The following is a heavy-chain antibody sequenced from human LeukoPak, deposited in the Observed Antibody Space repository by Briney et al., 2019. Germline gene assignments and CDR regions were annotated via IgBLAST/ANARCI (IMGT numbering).Heavy chain of an antibody. CDR2: MNPNSGNT. D-gene: IGHD3-10*01. CDR3: AKGSGSYWAYYFDY. Sequence: GASVKVSCKASGYTFTSYDINWVRQATGQGLEWMGWMNPNSGNTGYAQKFQGRVTMTRNTSISAAYMELSSLRSEDTAVYYCAKGSGSYWAYYFDYWGQGTLVTVSS. V-gene: IGHV1-8*01. J-gene: IGHJ4*02. CDR1: GYTFTSYD.